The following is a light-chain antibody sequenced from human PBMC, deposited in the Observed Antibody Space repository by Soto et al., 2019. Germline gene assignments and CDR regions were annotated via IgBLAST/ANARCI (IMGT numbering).Light chain of an antibody. V-gene: IGKV1-5*01. CDR3: QQYNGYYT. J-gene: IGKJ2*01. CDR1: QDIRNQ. Sequence: DIQMTQSPSSLSASVGDRVTITCQASQDIRNQLNWYHQRPGKAPKLLIYDVSNLESGVPSRFSGSGSGTEFTLTISSLQPDDFATYYCQQYNGYYTFGQGTNLEIK. CDR2: DVS.